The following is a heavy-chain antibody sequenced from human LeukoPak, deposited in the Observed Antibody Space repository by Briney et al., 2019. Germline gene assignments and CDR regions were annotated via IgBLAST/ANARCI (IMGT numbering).Heavy chain of an antibody. CDR1: GYTFTGYY. J-gene: IGHJ5*02. V-gene: IGHV1-2*02. D-gene: IGHD5-18*01. CDR3: AGAGMIQLWLHNWFDP. CDR2: INPNSGGT. Sequence: ASVKVSCKASGYTFTGYYMHWVRQAPGQGLEWMGWINPNSGGTNYAQKFQGRVTMTRDTSISTAYMELSRLRSDDTAVYYCAGAGMIQLWLHNWFDPWGQGTLVTVSS.